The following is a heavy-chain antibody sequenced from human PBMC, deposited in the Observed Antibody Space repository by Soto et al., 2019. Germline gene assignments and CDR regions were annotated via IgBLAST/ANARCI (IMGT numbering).Heavy chain of an antibody. CDR1: GGSISGSY. Sequence: ASETLSLTCSVCGGSISGSYWSWIRQSPGKGLEWLGYVYYTGSTNYSPSLRSRVSISVDTSKNEFSLRLRSVTAADTAVFLCAWRAAALGALIDYW. CDR2: VYYTGST. V-gene: IGHV4-59*01. D-gene: IGHD3-10*01. J-gene: IGHJ4*01. CDR3: AWRAAALGALIDY.